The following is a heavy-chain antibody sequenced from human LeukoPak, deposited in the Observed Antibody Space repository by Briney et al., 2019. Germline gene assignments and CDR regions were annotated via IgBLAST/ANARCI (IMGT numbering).Heavy chain of an antibody. CDR3: ASRINYDILTGYYSKFDY. V-gene: IGHV4-39*01. Sequence: SETLPLTCSVSGGSISSSSYSWGWIRQPPGKGLEWIGSFDYGGSTYYNPSLKSRVTISVDTSKNQFSLKLSSVTAADTAVYYCASRINYDILTGYYSKFDYWGQGTLVTVSS. D-gene: IGHD3-9*01. CDR2: FDYGGST. J-gene: IGHJ4*02. CDR1: GGSISSSSYS.